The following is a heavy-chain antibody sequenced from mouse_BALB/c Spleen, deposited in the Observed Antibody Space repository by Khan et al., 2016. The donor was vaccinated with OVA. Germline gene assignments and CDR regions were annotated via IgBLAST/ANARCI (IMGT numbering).Heavy chain of an antibody. J-gene: IGHJ2*01. D-gene: IGHD1-2*01. CDR2: ISYSGST. V-gene: IGHV3-2*02. CDR3: ARTARMKY. CDR1: GYSITSGYG. Sequence: VQLKESGPGLVKPSQSLSLTCTVTGYSITSGYGWNWIWQFPGNKLEWMGYISYSGSTNYNPSLKSRISISRDTSKNQFFLQLNSVTTEDTATYYCARTARMKYWGQGTTLTVSS.